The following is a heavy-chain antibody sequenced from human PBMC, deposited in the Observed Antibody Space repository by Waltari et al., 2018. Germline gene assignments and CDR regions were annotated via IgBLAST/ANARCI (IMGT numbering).Heavy chain of an antibody. CDR3: ARGGGGDWEWFDP. CDR2: IYYTGST. V-gene: IGHV4-59*01. CDR1: GGSISSYY. D-gene: IGHD2-21*02. J-gene: IGHJ5*02. Sequence: QVQLQESGPRLVKPSETLSLICSFPGGSISSYYWSWLRQPPGKGLDWIGYIYYTGSTNFNPSLKSRVTMSVDTSKNQFSLKLSSVTAADTAFYYCARGGGGDWEWFDPWGQGTLVTVSS.